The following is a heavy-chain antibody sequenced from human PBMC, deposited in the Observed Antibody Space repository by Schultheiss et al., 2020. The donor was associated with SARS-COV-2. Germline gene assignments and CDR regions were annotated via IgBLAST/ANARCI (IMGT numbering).Heavy chain of an antibody. CDR1: GFTFSGFT. D-gene: IGHD6-19*01. V-gene: IGHV3-30*07. CDR2: MSYDGSYK. CDR3: AKDYSSGWYAPVDY. J-gene: IGHJ4*02. Sequence: GGSLRLSCAASGFTFSGFTMTWVRQAPGKGLEWVAVMSYDGSYKYYADSVKGRFSISRDNSKNTLYLQMNSLRAEDTAVYYCAKDYSSGWYAPVDYWGQGTLVTVSS.